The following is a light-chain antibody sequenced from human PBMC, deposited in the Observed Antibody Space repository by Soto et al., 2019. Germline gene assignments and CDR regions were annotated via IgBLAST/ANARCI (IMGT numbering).Light chain of an antibody. Sequence: SYELTQPPSVSVSPGQTASITCSGDKLGDRYACWYQQKPGQSPVLVMYQDNKRPSGVPDRFSGSKSGNTASLTVSGLQAADEADYFCKSYAGSNTYVFGSGTKLTVL. J-gene: IGLJ1*01. CDR1: KLGDRY. CDR3: KSYAGSNTYV. CDR2: QDN. V-gene: IGLV3-1*01.